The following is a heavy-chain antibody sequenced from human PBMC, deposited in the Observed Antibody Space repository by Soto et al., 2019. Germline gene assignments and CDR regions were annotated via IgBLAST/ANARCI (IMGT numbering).Heavy chain of an antibody. CDR3: GKGFAVAGFYFES. CDR2: ITASGNSR. D-gene: IGHD6-19*01. CDR1: GFTSNNYA. Sequence: GGSLSLSCVVSGFTSNNYAMGWVRQAPGKGLEWVSGITASGNSRYYADSVKDRFTVSRDNSRNTLFLQMDSLGVDDTGTYYCGKGFAVAGFYFESWGQGTVVTVSS. V-gene: IGHV3-23*05. J-gene: IGHJ4*02.